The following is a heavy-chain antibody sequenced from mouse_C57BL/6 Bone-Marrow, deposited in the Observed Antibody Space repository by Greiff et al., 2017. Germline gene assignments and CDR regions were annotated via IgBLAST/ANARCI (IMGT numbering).Heavy chain of an antibody. V-gene: IGHV6-3*01. J-gene: IGHJ3*01. CDR3: TGYYGDKAWFAY. CDR2: IRLKSDNYAT. D-gene: IGHD1-1*01. Sequence: EVHLVESGGGLVQPGGSMTLSCVASGFTFSNYWMNWVRQSPEKGLEWVAQIRLKSDNYATHYAESVKGMFTLSRDDSKRSVYLQINNLRAEDTVIYYCTGYYGDKAWFAYWGQGTLVTVSA. CDR1: GFTFSNYW.